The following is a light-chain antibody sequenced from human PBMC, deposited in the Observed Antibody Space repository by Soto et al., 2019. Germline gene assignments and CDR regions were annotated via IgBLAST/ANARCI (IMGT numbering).Light chain of an antibody. CDR2: SNN. CDR3: VAWDDSLNGGV. J-gene: IGLJ3*02. Sequence: QSVLTQPPSASGTPGQRVTISCSGSGSNIGSNTVNWYQQLPGASPKLLIYSNNQRPSGVPDRFSGSRSGTSASLAISGHQSEDEADFYCVAWDDSLNGGVFGGGTKLTVL. V-gene: IGLV1-44*01. CDR1: GSNIGSNT.